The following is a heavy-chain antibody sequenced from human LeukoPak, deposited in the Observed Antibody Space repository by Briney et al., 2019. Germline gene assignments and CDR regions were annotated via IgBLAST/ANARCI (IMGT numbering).Heavy chain of an antibody. Sequence: GGSLRLSCAASGFTFDDYAMHWVRQAPGKGLEWVSLISGDGGSTYYADSVKGRFTISRDNSKNSLYLQMNSLRTEDTALHYCAKDIAFWSGSDYWGQGTLVTVSS. CDR3: AKDIAFWSGSDY. CDR2: ISGDGGST. D-gene: IGHD3-3*01. CDR1: GFTFDDYA. V-gene: IGHV3-43*02. J-gene: IGHJ4*02.